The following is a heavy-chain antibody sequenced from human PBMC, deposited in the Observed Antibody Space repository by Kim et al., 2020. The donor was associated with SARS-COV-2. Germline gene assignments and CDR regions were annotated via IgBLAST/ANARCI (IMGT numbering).Heavy chain of an antibody. D-gene: IGHD1-26*01. V-gene: IGHV3-23*01. J-gene: IGHJ4*02. CDR2: ISAWADNT. CDR1: GFTFSSYA. Sequence: GGSLRLSCAASGFTFSSYAMCWVRQAPGKGLEWVSAISAWADNTYYADSVRGRFTISRDNSENTLYLQMESLKVEDTAVYYCAKDVNAGSYSFWGQGTLV. CDR3: AKDVNAGSYSF.